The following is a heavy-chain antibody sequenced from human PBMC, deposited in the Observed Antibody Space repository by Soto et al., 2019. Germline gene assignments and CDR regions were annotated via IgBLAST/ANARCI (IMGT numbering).Heavy chain of an antibody. CDR2: IYYSGST. CDR3: AAEIHTYGEDWSDP. J-gene: IGHJ5*02. D-gene: IGHD4-17*01. V-gene: IGHV4-30-4*01. Sequence: QVQLQESGPGLVKPSQTLSLTCTVSGGSISSGDYYWSWIRQPPGKGLEWIGYIYYSGSTYSNPSLKSRVTISVDTSNNQFSLKLSSVTAADTAVYYCAAEIHTYGEDWSDPWGQGTLVTVSS. CDR1: GGSISSGDYY.